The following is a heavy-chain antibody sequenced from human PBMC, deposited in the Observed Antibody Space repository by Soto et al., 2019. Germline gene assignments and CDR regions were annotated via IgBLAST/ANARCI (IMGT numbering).Heavy chain of an antibody. CDR3: AKGQSSLLLDC. J-gene: IGHJ4*02. V-gene: IGHV4-34*01. CDR2: INHSGST. Sequence: SETLSLTCAVYGGSFSGYYWSWIRQPPGKGLEWIGEINHSGSTNYNPSLKSRVTISVDTSKNQFSLKLSSVTAADTAVYYCAKGQSSLLLDCWGQGVLVTVSS. D-gene: IGHD2-8*02. CDR1: GGSFSGYY.